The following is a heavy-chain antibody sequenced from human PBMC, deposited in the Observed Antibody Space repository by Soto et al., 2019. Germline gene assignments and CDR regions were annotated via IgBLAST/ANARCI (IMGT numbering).Heavy chain of an antibody. D-gene: IGHD6-6*01. J-gene: IGHJ6*02. Sequence: QVQLVESGGGVVQPGRSLRLSCAASGFTFSSYGMHWVRQAPGKGLEWVAVIWYDGSNKYYADSVKGRFTISRDNSKNTLYLQMNSLRAEDTAVYYCARAMSEYSSSEGMDVWGQGTTVTVSS. CDR2: IWYDGSNK. CDR1: GFTFSSYG. V-gene: IGHV3-33*01. CDR3: ARAMSEYSSSEGMDV.